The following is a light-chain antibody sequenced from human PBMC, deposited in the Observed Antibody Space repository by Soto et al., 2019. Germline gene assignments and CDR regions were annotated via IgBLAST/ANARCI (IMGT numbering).Light chain of an antibody. CDR3: QQYNSYRWT. CDR1: QSISSW. Sequence: DVQMTQSPFTLSASVGDRVTITCRASQSISSWLAWYQQKQGKAPNLLIYKASSLESGVPSRFSGSGSGTEFTLTISSLQPDDFATYSCQQYNSYRWTFGQGTKVEIK. V-gene: IGKV1-5*03. CDR2: KAS. J-gene: IGKJ1*01.